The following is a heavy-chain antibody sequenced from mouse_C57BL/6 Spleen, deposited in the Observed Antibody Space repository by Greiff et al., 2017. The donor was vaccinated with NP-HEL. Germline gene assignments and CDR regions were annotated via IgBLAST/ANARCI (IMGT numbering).Heavy chain of an antibody. CDR2: IHPNSGST. CDR3: ARSRKSPYDGSWYFDV. Sequence: QVQLQQPGAELVKPGASVKLSCKASGYTFTSYWMHWVKQRPGQGLEWIGMIHPNSGSTNYNEKFKSKATLTVDKSSSTAYMQLSSLTSEDSAVYYCARSRKSPYDGSWYFDVWGTGTTVTVSS. CDR1: GYTFTSYW. V-gene: IGHV1-64*01. J-gene: IGHJ1*03. D-gene: IGHD2-3*01.